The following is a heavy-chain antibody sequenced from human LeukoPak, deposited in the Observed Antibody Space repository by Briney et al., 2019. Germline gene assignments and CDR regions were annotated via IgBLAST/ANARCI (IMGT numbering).Heavy chain of an antibody. CDR3: TKDFSSGYYYFGF. D-gene: IGHD3-22*01. CDR1: GFTFDDYA. V-gene: IGHV3-9*01. CDR2: INWNSGSK. J-gene: IGHJ4*02. Sequence: GGSLRLFCAASGFTFDDYAIHWVRQGPGKGLEWVSGINWNSGSKHYADSVKGRFTISRDNAKNSLYLQMNSLKPEDTALYYYTKDFSSGYYYFGFWGQGTLVTVSS.